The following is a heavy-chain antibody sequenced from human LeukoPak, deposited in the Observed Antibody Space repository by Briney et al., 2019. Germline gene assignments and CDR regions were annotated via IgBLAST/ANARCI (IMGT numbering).Heavy chain of an antibody. CDR2: IIPIFGTA. CDR1: GGTFSSHA. V-gene: IGHV1-69*05. J-gene: IGHJ4*02. Sequence: SVKVSCKASGGTFSSHAISWVRQAPGQGLEWMGRIIPIFGTANYAQKFQGRVTITTDESTSTAYMELSSLRSEDTAVYYCASEYCSGGSCYFDYWGQGTLVTVSS. CDR3: ASEYCSGGSCYFDY. D-gene: IGHD2-15*01.